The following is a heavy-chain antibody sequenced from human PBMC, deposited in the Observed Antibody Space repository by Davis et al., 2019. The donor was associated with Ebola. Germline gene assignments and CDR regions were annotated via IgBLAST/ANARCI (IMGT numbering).Heavy chain of an antibody. CDR3: AKIEAYGSGNYFEY. CDR1: GFRFTNYA. D-gene: IGHD3-10*01. V-gene: IGHV3-23*01. CDR2: VNSKGDYT. J-gene: IGHJ4*02. Sequence: GESLKISCAPSGFRFTNYAMSWARQAPGKGLEWVSAVNSKGDYTYYADSVKGRFTISRDTSTVYLQMNSLRVEDTAVYYCAKIEAYGSGNYFEYWGQRTLVTISS.